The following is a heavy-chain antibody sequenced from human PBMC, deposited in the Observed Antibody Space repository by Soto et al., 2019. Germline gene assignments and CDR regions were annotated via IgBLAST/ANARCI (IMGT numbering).Heavy chain of an antibody. J-gene: IGHJ4*02. CDR2: IAYDGSNK. V-gene: IGHV3-30-3*01. CDR1: GFTFSSYA. D-gene: IGHD4-4*01. Sequence: QVQLVESGGGVVQPGRSLRLSCAASGFTFSSYAMHWVRQAPGKGLEWVVVIAYDGSNKYYADSVKGRFTISRDNSKKTLYLQMNSLRAEDTAVYYCARARNGYSIDYWGQGTLVTVSS. CDR3: ARARNGYSIDY.